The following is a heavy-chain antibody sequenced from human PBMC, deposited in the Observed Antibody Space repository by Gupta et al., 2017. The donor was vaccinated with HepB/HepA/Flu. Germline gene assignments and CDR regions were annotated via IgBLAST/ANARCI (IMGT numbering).Heavy chain of an antibody. CDR3: ARDPPIAVAE. J-gene: IGHJ4*02. Sequence: SYSMNWVRQAPGKGLEWVSSISSSSSYIYDADSVKGRFTISRDNAKNSLYLQMNSLRAEDTAVYYCARDPPIAVAEGGQGTLVTVSS. CDR1: SYS. V-gene: IGHV3-21*01. CDR2: ISSSSSYI. D-gene: IGHD6-19*01.